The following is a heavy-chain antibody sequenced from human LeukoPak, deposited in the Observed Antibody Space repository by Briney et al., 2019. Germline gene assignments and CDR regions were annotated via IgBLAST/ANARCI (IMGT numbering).Heavy chain of an antibody. CDR1: GGTFSSYA. CDR3: ARDLVGATDSPEYFQH. Sequence: ASVEVSCKASGGTFSSYAISWVRQAPGQGLEWMGRIIPILGIANYAQKFQGRVTITADKSTSTAYMELSSLRSEDTAVYYCARDLVGATDSPEYFQHWGQGTLVTVSS. CDR2: IIPILGIA. J-gene: IGHJ1*01. D-gene: IGHD1-26*01. V-gene: IGHV1-69*04.